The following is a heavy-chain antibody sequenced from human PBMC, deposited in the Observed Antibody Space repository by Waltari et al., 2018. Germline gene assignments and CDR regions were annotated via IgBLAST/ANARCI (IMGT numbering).Heavy chain of an antibody. D-gene: IGHD2-8*01. CDR2: IDSCGST. J-gene: IGHJ4*02. CDR3: ARDPCTNGVCYFDY. Sequence: EVQLVESGGGLIQPGGSLRLSCAASGFTVSSNYMSWVRQAPGKGLEWVSVIDSCGSTYYADSVKGRFTISRDNSKNTLYLQMNSLRAEDTAVYYCARDPCTNGVCYFDYWGQGTLVTVSS. V-gene: IGHV3-53*01. CDR1: GFTVSSNY.